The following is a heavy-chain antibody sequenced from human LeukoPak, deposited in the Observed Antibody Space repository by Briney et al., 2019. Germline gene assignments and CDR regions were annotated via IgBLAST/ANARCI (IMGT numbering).Heavy chain of an antibody. CDR1: GGSISGTSYY. CDR3: ARDGSDNWGLFDN. V-gene: IGHV4-39*07. D-gene: IGHD1-1*01. J-gene: IGHJ4*02. Sequence: SETLSLTCSVSGGSISGTSYYWGWIRQPPGKGPEWIGSHYHTGRIYHNPSLNSRVTISVDTSKNQFSLKLSSVTDADTAVYYCARDGSDNWGLFDNWGRGTLVTVSS. CDR2: HYHTGRI.